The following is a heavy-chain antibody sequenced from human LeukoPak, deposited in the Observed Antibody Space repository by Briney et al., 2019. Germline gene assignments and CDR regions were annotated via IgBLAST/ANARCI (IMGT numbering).Heavy chain of an antibody. CDR3: ARERSGSSWYKFYYYYGMDV. Sequence: PGGSLRLSCAASGFTFSSYAMHWVRQAPGKGLEWVAVIWYDGSNKYYADSVKGRFTISRDNSKNTLYLQMNSLRAEDTAVYYCARERSGSSWYKFYYYYGMDVWGQGTTVTVSS. V-gene: IGHV3-33*08. D-gene: IGHD6-13*01. CDR2: IWYDGSNK. J-gene: IGHJ6*02. CDR1: GFTFSSYA.